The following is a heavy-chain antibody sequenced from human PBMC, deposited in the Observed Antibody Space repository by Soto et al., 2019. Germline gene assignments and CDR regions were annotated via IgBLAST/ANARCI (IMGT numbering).Heavy chain of an antibody. CDR3: ARGHRSTWSYFDY. D-gene: IGHD6-13*01. Sequence: SETLSLTCTVSGGSISSYYWSWIRQPPGKGLECIGYIYYSGSTNYNPSLKSRVTISVDTSKSQFSLKLSSVTAADTAVYYCARGHRSTWSYFDYWGQGTLVTVSS. J-gene: IGHJ4*02. CDR1: GGSISSYY. CDR2: IYYSGST. V-gene: IGHV4-59*01.